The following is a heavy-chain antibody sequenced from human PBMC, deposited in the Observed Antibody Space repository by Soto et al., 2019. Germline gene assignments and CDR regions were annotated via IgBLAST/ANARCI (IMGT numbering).Heavy chain of an antibody. Sequence: EVQLLESGGGLVQPGGSLRLSCAASGFTFSSYAMSWVRQAPGQGLEWVSAISGCGGSTYYEDSVKGRFTVSRDNSKNTRYLQMNSLRAEDTAVYDCAKDTRQLGVYFDYWGQGTLVTVAS. CDR3: AKDTRQLGVYFDY. V-gene: IGHV3-23*01. CDR2: ISGCGGST. D-gene: IGHD6-13*01. CDR1: GFTFSSYA. J-gene: IGHJ4*02.